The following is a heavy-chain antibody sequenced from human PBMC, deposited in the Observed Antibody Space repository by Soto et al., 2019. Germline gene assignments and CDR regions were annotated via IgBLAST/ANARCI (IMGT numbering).Heavy chain of an antibody. Sequence: GGSMRISCTASGCTFRSYDVSCVRQARWKSPEWISSISGSGSTIYYADSVKGRFTISRDNSKNTLYLQMSSLRAEDTAVYYCAKVFYYYDSSGYYYFDYWGQGTLVTVSS. CDR2: ISGSGSTI. D-gene: IGHD3-22*01. CDR1: GCTFRSYD. J-gene: IGHJ4*02. CDR3: AKVFYYYDSSGYYYFDY. V-gene: IGHV3-23*01.